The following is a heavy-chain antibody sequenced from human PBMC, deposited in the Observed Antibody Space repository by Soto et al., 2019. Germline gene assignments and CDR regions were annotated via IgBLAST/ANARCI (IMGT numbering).Heavy chain of an antibody. J-gene: IGHJ6*02. CDR3: ARDLLVPRANGMDV. V-gene: IGHV1-69*01. CDR2: IIPIFGTA. CDR1: GGTFSSYA. Sequence: QVQLVQSGAEVKKPGSSVKVSCKASGGTFSSYAISWVRQALGQVLEWMGGIIPIFGTANYSQKIQGRVTITSGDSTSSAYMELSSRRSEDTAVDYCARDLLVPRANGMDVGGQETTVT. D-gene: IGHD3-10*01.